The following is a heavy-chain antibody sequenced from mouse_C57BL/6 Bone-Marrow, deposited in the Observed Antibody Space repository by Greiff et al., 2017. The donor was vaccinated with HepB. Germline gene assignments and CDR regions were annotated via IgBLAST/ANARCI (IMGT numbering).Heavy chain of an antibody. D-gene: IGHD1-1*01. CDR1: GYTFTAYE. Sequence: QVHVKQSGAERGRPGASVTLSCKASGYTFTAYEMHWVKQTPVHGLEWIGAIDPETGGTAYNQKFKGKAILTADKSSSTAYMELRSLTSEDSAVYYCTRSGATVVADYYAMDYWGQGTSVTSSS. V-gene: IGHV1-15*01. CDR3: TRSGATVVADYYAMDY. J-gene: IGHJ4*01. CDR2: IDPETGGT.